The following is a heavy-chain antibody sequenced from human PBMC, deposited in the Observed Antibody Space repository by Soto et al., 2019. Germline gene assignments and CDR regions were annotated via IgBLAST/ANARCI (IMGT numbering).Heavy chain of an antibody. V-gene: IGHV3-23*01. CDR2: ISGSGGRT. CDR1: GFTFSSYA. J-gene: IGHJ4*02. D-gene: IGHD1-26*01. CDR3: AKDMYSGSYSGVDY. Sequence: EVQLLESGGNLVQPGGSLRLSCAASGFTFSSYAMSWVRQAPGKGLEWVSGISGSGGRTYYADSVKGRFTISRDNSKNTRYLQMNSLRAEDTAVYYCAKDMYSGSYSGVDYWGQGTLVTVSS.